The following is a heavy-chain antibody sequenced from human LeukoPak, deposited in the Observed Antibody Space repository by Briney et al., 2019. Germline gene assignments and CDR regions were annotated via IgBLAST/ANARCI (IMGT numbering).Heavy chain of an antibody. J-gene: IGHJ4*02. CDR2: INYSGST. D-gene: IGHD3-3*01. V-gene: IGHV4-59*11. CDR1: GGSISSHY. CDR3: ARGSIFGGVFDY. Sequence: SETLSLTCTVSGGSISSHYWSWIRQPPGKGLEWIGYINYSGSTNYNPSLKSRVTISVNTSKNQFSLKLSSVTAADTAVYYCARGSIFGGVFDYWGQGTLVTVSS.